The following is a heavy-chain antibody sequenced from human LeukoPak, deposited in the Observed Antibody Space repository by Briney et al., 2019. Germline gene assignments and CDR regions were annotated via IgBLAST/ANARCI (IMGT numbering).Heavy chain of an antibody. CDR1: GYTFTDYY. D-gene: IGHD6-19*01. Sequence: ASVKVSCKASGYTFTDYYMHWVRQAPGQGLEWMGWINPNSGGTNYAEKFQGRVTMTRDTSITTAYMELSSLRSDDTAVYYCAREYSSGGAFDIWGQGTMVTVSS. V-gene: IGHV1-2*02. CDR3: AREYSSGGAFDI. J-gene: IGHJ3*02. CDR2: INPNSGGT.